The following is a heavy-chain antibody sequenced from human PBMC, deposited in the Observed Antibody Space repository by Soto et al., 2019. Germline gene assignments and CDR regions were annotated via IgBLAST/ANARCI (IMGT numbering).Heavy chain of an antibody. CDR2: VSANSDYA. CDR1: GFTFSNYA. Sequence: EVQILESGGGLVQPGGSLRISCAASGFTFSNYAMTWVRQAPGRGLEWVSAVSANSDYAYYADSVKDRFTISRDNSKNTLYLQMDSLRAEDTDVYYCAKDPSQYIWWSYLRNYDYWGQGTLVNGSS. J-gene: IGHJ4*02. V-gene: IGHV3-23*01. CDR3: AKDPSQYIWWSYLRNYDY. D-gene: IGHD3-16*02.